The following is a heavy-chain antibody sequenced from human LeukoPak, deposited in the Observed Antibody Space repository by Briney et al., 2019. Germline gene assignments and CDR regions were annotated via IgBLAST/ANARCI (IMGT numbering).Heavy chain of an antibody. CDR1: GFTFSDYY. J-gene: IGHJ5*02. Sequence: GGSLRLSCAASGFTFSDYYMSWMRQAPGRGLEWVSYISGRSTYTKYADSVKGRFTISRDNAKNSLFLQMNSLRAEDTAVYYCASSLYNYDRSDPWGQGTLVTVSS. V-gene: IGHV3-11*06. D-gene: IGHD5-18*01. CDR3: ASSLYNYDRSDP. CDR2: ISGRSTYT.